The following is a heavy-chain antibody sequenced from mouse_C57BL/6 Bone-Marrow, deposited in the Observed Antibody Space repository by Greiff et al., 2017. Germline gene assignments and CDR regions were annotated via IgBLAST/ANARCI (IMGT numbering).Heavy chain of an antibody. CDR2: FYPANGNT. CDR1: GFNIKNTY. J-gene: IGHJ1*03. CDR3: AREVYYYGSGCYWYFDV. V-gene: IGHV14-3*01. D-gene: IGHD1-1*01. Sequence: EVQLQQSVAELVRPGASVKLSCTASGFNIKNTYMHWVKQRPEQGLEWIGRFYPANGNTKSAPKFQGKATITADTSSNTAYLQLSSLTSEDTAIYYCAREVYYYGSGCYWYFDVWGTGTTVTVSS.